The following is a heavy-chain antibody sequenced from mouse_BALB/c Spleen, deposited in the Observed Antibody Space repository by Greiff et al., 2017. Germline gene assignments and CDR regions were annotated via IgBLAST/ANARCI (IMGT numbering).Heavy chain of an antibody. CDR1: GYNFTSYW. Sequence: QVQLQQPGAELVKPGPSVKLSCKASGYNFTSYWINWVKLRPGQGLEWIGDIYPGSGSTNYNEKFKSKATLTVDTSSSTAYMQLSCLASEDSALYCCARGEATGFAYWGQGTLVTVSA. CDR3: ARGEATGFAY. J-gene: IGHJ3*01. V-gene: IGHV1-55*01. D-gene: IGHD3-2*02. CDR2: IYPGSGST.